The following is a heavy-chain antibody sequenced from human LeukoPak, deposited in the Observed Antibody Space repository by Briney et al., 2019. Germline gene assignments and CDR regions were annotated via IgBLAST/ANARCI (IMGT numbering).Heavy chain of an antibody. J-gene: IGHJ3*02. Sequence: ASVKVSCKASGYTFTSYGISWVRQAPAQGLEWMGWISAYNGNTNYAQKLQGRVTMTTDTSTSTAYMELRSLRSDDTAVYYCASGTTVTTPDAFDIWGQGTMVTVSS. CDR2: ISAYNGNT. V-gene: IGHV1-18*01. CDR1: GYTFTSYG. D-gene: IGHD4-17*01. CDR3: ASGTTVTTPDAFDI.